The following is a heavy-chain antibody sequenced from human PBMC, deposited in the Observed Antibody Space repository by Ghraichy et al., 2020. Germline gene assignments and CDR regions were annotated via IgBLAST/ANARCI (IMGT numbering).Heavy chain of an antibody. CDR2: IYYSGST. Sequence: SETLSLTCTVSGGSMSSFYWSWIRQPPGKGLEWVGYIYYSGSTNYNPSLKSRVTISVDTSKNQFSLKLSSVTAADTAVYYCARDVYTSGWYAFDIWGQGTMVTVSS. CDR3: ARDVYTSGWYAFDI. CDR1: GGSMSSFY. V-gene: IGHV4-59*01. J-gene: IGHJ3*02. D-gene: IGHD6-19*01.